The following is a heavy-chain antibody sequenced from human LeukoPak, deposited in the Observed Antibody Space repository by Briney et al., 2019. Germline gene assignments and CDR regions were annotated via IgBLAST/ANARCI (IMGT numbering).Heavy chain of an antibody. CDR3: ARGRTYGSGSYD. Sequence: PSETLSLTCTVSGGSINDNEYYWGWIRQPPGKGLEWIGEIYHSGSTNYNPSLMSRVTISLDTSKNQFSLKLSSVTAADTAVYYCARGRTYGSGSYDWGKGTTVTISS. D-gene: IGHD3-10*01. CDR1: GGSINDNEYY. J-gene: IGHJ6*04. V-gene: IGHV4-61*05. CDR2: IYHSGST.